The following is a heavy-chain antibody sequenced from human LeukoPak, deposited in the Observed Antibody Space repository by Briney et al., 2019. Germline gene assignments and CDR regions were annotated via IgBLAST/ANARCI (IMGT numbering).Heavy chain of an antibody. J-gene: IGHJ4*02. D-gene: IGHD2-15*01. CDR2: INPNTGGT. CDR1: GYTFTSYY. CDR3: ASGRGYCNGGSCYSPFDY. Sequence: ASVKVSCKASGYTFTSYYMHWVRQAPGQGLEWMGWINPNTGGTNYAQKFQGRVTMTRDTSISTAYMELGRLRSDDTAVYYCASGRGYCNGGSCYSPFDYWGQGTLVTVSS. V-gene: IGHV1-2*02.